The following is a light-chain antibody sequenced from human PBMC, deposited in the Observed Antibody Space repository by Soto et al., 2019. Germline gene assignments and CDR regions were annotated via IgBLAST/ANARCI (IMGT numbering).Light chain of an antibody. J-gene: IGKJ1*01. Sequence: THITHSPSTLSSSVLYIFTITCLASQSISNWLAWYQQKPGSAPKLLIYDASSLASGVPSRFSGSGSGTEFTLTINSLQPDDFATYYCQQYHIYSGTFGQGTKVDIK. CDR2: DAS. CDR1: QSISNW. CDR3: QQYHIYSGT. V-gene: IGKV1-5*01.